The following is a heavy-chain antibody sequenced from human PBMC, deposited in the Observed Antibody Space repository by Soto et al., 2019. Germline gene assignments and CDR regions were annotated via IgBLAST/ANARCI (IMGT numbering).Heavy chain of an antibody. D-gene: IGHD3-16*01. CDR2: IYYSGST. CDR3: AREPDVFDDWGRGY. V-gene: IGHV4-30-4*01. CDR1: GGSISSGDYY. J-gene: IGHJ4*02. Sequence: SAPRSFTWTVSGGSISSGDYYWSWIRQPPGKGLEWIGYIYYSGSTYYNPSLKSRVTISVDTSKNQFSLKLSSVTAADTAVYYCAREPDVFDDWGRGYWGQGTLVTVSS.